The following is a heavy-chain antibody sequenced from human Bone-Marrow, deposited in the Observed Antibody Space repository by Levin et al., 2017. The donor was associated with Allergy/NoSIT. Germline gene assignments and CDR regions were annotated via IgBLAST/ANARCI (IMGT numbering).Heavy chain of an antibody. CDR1: GFPFSAYG. V-gene: IGHV3-33*01. Sequence: RTGGSLRLSCAASGFPFSAYGMHWIRQGPGKGLEWVAFIYFDGSKTYYADSVEGRFTISRDNSKNTVYLQMDSLRGDDTAMYYCARDRSGNYFYFWGQGTQVTVSS. J-gene: IGHJ4*02. D-gene: IGHD2/OR15-2a*01. CDR2: IYFDGSKT. CDR3: ARDRSGNYFYF.